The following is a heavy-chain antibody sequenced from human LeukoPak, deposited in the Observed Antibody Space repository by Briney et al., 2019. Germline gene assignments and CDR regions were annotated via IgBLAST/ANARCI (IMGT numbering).Heavy chain of an antibody. CDR3: ARLGPNWFDP. Sequence: PPETLSLTCAVYGGSFSGYYWSWIRQPPGKGLEWIGEINHSGSTNYNPSLKSRVTISVDTSKNQFSLKLSSVTAADTAVYYCARLGPNWFDPWGQGAMVTVSS. J-gene: IGHJ5*02. D-gene: IGHD3-16*01. CDR2: INHSGST. CDR1: GGSFSGYY. V-gene: IGHV4-34*01.